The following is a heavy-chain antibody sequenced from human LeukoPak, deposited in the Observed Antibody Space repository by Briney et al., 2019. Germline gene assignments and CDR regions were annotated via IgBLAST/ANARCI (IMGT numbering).Heavy chain of an antibody. CDR2: ISWNSGSI. J-gene: IGHJ3*02. CDR1: GFTFDDYA. D-gene: IGHD4-17*01. CDR3: AKDTADGDYVGAFDI. V-gene: IGHV3-9*01. Sequence: PGRSLRLSCAASGFTFDDYAMHWVRQAPGKGLEWVSGISWNSGSIGYADSVKGRFTISRDNAKNSLYLQMNSLRAEDTALYYCAKDTADGDYVGAFDIWGQGTMVTVSS.